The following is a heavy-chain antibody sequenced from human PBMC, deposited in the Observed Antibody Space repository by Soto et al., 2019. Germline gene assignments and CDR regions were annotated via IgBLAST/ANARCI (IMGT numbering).Heavy chain of an antibody. CDR1: GGTFSSYA. Sequence: SVKVSCKASGGTFSSYAISWVRQAPGQGLEWMGGIIPTFGTANYAQKFQGRVTITADESTSTAYMELSSLRSEDTAVYYCARVDTADNWFDPWGQGTLVTVSS. J-gene: IGHJ5*02. D-gene: IGHD5-18*01. CDR2: IIPTFGTA. CDR3: ARVDTADNWFDP. V-gene: IGHV1-69*13.